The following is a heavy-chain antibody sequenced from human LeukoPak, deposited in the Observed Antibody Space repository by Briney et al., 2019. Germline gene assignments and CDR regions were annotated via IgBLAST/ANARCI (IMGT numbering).Heavy chain of an antibody. CDR2: FHPSSGGA. CDR1: AYTFIDHY. D-gene: IGHD2/OR15-2a*01. CDR3: AIKRIRGNPFDH. J-gene: IGHJ4*02. Sequence: ASVEVSCKAPAYTFIDHYVHWVRQAPGQGLEWMGWFHPSSGGAGYAQRFQGRVTMTRDTSISTAYMQLTSLTFDDTAIYYCAIKRIRGNPFDHLGQGTLVTVSS. V-gene: IGHV1-2*02.